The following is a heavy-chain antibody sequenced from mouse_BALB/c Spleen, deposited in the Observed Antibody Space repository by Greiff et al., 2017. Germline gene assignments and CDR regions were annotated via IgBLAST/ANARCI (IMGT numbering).Heavy chain of an antibody. CDR3: AREQYGVSAY. CDR2: INSNGGST. CDR1: GFTFSSYG. D-gene: IGHD1-1*02. J-gene: IGHJ3*01. Sequence: DGQLVESGGGLVQPGGSLKLSCAASGFTFSSYGMSWVRQTPDKRLELVATINSNGGSTYYPDSVKGRFTISRDNAKNTLYLQMSSLKSEDTAMYYCAREQYGVSAYWGQGTLVTVSA. V-gene: IGHV5-6-3*01.